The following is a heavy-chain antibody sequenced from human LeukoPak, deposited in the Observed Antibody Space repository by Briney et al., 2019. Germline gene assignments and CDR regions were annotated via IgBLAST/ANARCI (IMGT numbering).Heavy chain of an antibody. J-gene: IGHJ4*02. V-gene: IGHV4-59*01. D-gene: IGHD5-18*01. CDR1: GGSISSYY. CDR2: IHYRGST. CDR3: ARSVLGYSYGLHIDY. Sequence: PSETLSLTCTVPGGSISSYYWSWIRQPPGKGLEWIGYIHYRGSTNYNPSLKSRVTISVDTSKNQFSLKLSSLTAADTAVYSCARSVLGYSYGLHIDYWGQGTLVTVSS.